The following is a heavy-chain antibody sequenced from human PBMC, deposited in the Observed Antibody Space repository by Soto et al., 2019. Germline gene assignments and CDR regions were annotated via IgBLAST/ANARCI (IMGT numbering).Heavy chain of an antibody. V-gene: IGHV1-69*01. Sequence: QVQLVQSGAEVKKPGSSVKVSCKASGGTFSSYAISWVRQAPGQGLEWMGGIIPIFGTANYAQKFQGRVTITADESTSTAYTVLSSLRSEDTAVYYCARYITIFGVANHCFDPWGQGTLVTVSS. D-gene: IGHD3-3*01. J-gene: IGHJ5*02. CDR2: IIPIFGTA. CDR3: ARYITIFGVANHCFDP. CDR1: GGTFSSYA.